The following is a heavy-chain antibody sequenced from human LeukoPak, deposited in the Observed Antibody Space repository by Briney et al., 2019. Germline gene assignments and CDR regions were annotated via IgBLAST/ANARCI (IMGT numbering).Heavy chain of an antibody. CDR1: GFTFSTSW. D-gene: IGHD3-10*01. Sequence: GGSLRLSCAASGFTFSTSWMFWVRQPPGKGLLWVSRINTDGTLTTYADSVKGRFTISRDNAENTLYLQMNSLRAEDTAVYYCVTEYSGSANHWGQGTLVTVSS. CDR2: INTDGTLT. V-gene: IGHV3-74*01. J-gene: IGHJ5*02. CDR3: VTEYSGSANH.